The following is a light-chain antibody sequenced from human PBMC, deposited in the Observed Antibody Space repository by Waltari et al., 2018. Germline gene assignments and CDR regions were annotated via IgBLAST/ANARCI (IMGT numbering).Light chain of an antibody. V-gene: IGKV1-16*01. CDR1: QGIGNN. CDR3: QQGYSYPRT. Sequence: DIQMTQSPSSLSASVGDTVTITCQASQGIGNNLNWYQQKPGKAPKLLIYGAPSLQSGIPSRFSGSGAGTDFTLTINSLQPEDFATYYCQQGYSYPRTFGQGTKVEIK. CDR2: GAP. J-gene: IGKJ1*01.